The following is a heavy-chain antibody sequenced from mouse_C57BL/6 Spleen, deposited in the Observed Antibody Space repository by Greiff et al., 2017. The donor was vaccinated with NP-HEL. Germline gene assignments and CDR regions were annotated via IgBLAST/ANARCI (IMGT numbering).Heavy chain of an antibody. CDR2: IYPRSGNT. CDR1: GYTFTSYG. J-gene: IGHJ4*01. D-gene: IGHD1-1*01. CDR3: ARMGSSSLYAMDY. V-gene: IGHV1-81*01. Sequence: QVQLKESGAELARPGASVKLSCKASGYTFTSYGISWVKQRTGQGLEWIGEIYPRSGNTYYNEKFKGKATLTADQSSSTAYMELRSLTSEDSAVYFCARMGSSSLYAMDYWGQGTSVTVSS.